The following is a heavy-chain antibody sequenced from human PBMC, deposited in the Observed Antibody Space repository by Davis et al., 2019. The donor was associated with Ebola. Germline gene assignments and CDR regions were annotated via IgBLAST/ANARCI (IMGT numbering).Heavy chain of an antibody. D-gene: IGHD4-17*01. V-gene: IGHV3-23*01. CDR1: GFTFASYS. CDR2: ITGSGDRT. J-gene: IGHJ6*02. CDR3: AKGSLYGSRSITAGMDV. Sequence: GESLKIFCAASGFTFASYSMTWVRQAPGKGLEWVSGITGSGDRTYYADSVKGRFTFSRDNSKNTLYLQMNSLRAEDTAVYYCAKGSLYGSRSITAGMDVWGQGTTVTVSS.